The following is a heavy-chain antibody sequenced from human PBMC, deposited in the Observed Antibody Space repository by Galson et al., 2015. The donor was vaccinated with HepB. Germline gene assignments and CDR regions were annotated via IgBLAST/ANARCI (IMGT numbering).Heavy chain of an antibody. J-gene: IGHJ3*02. Sequence: SLRLSCAASGFTFSAYIMNWVRQAPGKGLEWVSYISSSSSYIYYADSVKGRFTISRDNAKNSLYLQLNSLRVEDTAVYYCARGETGDGPPDVFDIWGQGIMVTVTS. CDR2: ISSSSSYI. D-gene: IGHD7-27*01. CDR1: GFTFSAYI. V-gene: IGHV3-21*01. CDR3: ARGETGDGPPDVFDI.